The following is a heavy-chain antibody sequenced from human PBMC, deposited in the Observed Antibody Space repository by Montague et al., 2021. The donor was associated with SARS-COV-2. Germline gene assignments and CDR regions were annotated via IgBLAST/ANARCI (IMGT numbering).Heavy chain of an antibody. CDR3: ARRGRKLLPVATTIGGFDI. CDR1: GGSISSSNSH. D-gene: IGHD5-12*01. CDR2: IDDRGST. J-gene: IGHJ3*02. V-gene: IGHV4-39*02. Sequence: SETLSPTCTVSGGSISSSNSHWDWIREPRGKGLEWIGSIDDRGSTYYXSSVESRVTISVDTSKNHFSLKLSSVTAADTAVYYCARRGRKLLPVATTIGGFDIWGQGTMVTVSS.